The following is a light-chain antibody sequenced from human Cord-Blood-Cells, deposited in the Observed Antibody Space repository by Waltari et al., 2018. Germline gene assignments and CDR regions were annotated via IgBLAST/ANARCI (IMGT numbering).Light chain of an antibody. V-gene: IGLV2-11*01. CDR1: SSDVGGYNY. Sequence: QSALTQPRSVSGSPGQSVTISCTGTSSDVGGYNYVSWYQQHPGQAPNLMIYDVSKRPSGVPDRFSGSKSGNTASLTISGLQAEDEADYYCCSYAGSYTYVFGTGTKVTVL. CDR2: DVS. J-gene: IGLJ1*01. CDR3: CSYAGSYTYV.